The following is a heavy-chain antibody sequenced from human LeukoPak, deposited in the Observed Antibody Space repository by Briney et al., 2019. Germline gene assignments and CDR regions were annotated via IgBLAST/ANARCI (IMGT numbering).Heavy chain of an antibody. CDR1: GFTFSSYG. V-gene: IGHV3-30*02. CDR3: ARAEHYYDSSGYYSTLDY. Sequence: GGSLRLSCAASGFTFSSYGMHWVRQAPGKGLEWVAFIRYDGSNKYYADSVKGRFTISRDNSKNTLYLQMNSLRAEGTAVYYCARAEHYYDSSGYYSTLDYWGQGTLVTVSS. CDR2: IRYDGSNK. D-gene: IGHD3-22*01. J-gene: IGHJ4*02.